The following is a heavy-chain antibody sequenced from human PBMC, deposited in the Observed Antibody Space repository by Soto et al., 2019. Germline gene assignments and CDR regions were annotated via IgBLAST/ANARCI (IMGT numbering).Heavy chain of an antibody. D-gene: IGHD3-10*01. CDR2: INPGNGNT. CDR3: ARAVARGVKTIYYYYGMDV. Sequence: ASVKVSCKASGYTFSKFAMQWVRQAPGQRLEWMGWINPGNGNTKYSQTFQGRVTITRDTSASTAYMELSSLRSEDTAVYYCARAVARGVKTIYYYYGMDVWGQGTTVTVSS. J-gene: IGHJ6*02. V-gene: IGHV1-3*01. CDR1: GYTFSKFA.